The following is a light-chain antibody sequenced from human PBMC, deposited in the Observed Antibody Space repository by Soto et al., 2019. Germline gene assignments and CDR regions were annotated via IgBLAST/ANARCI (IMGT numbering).Light chain of an antibody. CDR2: EVS. Sequence: QSALTQPPSASGSPGQSVTISCTGTSSDVGGYNFVSWYQQHPGKAPKLMIYEVSKRPSGVPDRFSGSKSGNAASLTVSGLQAEDEDDYYCSSYAGSKNFVFGGGTKLTVL. J-gene: IGLJ2*01. CDR3: SSYAGSKNFV. V-gene: IGLV2-8*01. CDR1: SSDVGGYNF.